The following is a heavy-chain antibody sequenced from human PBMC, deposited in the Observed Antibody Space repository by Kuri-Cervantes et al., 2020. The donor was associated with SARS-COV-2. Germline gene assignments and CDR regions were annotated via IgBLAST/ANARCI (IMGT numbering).Heavy chain of an antibody. J-gene: IGHJ5*02. CDR1: GGSISSSSSYF. CDR2: IYYTGST. D-gene: IGHD2-8*02. Sequence: GSLRLSCTVSGGSISSSSSYFWGWIRQPPGSGLEFIGNIYYTGSTNYNPSLKSRVTISVDQSKNQFSLMLSSVTAADTAIYYCARGTRYCNGGARYSGFDPWGQGTLVTVSS. CDR3: ARGTRYCNGGARYSGFDP. V-gene: IGHV4-39*07.